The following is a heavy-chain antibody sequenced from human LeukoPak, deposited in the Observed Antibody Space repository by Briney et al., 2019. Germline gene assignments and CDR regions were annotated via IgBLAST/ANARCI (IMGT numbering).Heavy chain of an antibody. CDR2: IYYSGST. J-gene: IGHJ4*02. CDR1: GGSVSSDNYY. D-gene: IGHD2-2*01. V-gene: IGHV4-61*01. Sequence: SETLSLTCTVSGGSVSSDNYYWSWIRQPPGKGLEWIGYIYYSGSTNYNPSLKSRVTTSVDTSKNRFSLKLSSVTAADTAVYYCARGYCGSTNCYGVFDYWGRGTLVTVSS. CDR3: ARGYCGSTNCYGVFDY.